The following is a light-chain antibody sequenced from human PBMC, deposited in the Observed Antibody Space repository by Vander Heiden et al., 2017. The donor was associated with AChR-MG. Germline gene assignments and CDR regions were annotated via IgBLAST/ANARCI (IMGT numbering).Light chain of an antibody. Sequence: DIQMTQSPSTLSASVGDRVTITCRASQTIGGCLAWYQLKPGKAPNLLIYKASHLESGVPSRFSGSGSGTEFTLTISTLQPDDFATYYCQQCYSFPSTFGQGTKLDIK. CDR3: QQCYSFPST. V-gene: IGKV1-5*03. CDR2: KAS. CDR1: QTIGGC. J-gene: IGKJ2*01.